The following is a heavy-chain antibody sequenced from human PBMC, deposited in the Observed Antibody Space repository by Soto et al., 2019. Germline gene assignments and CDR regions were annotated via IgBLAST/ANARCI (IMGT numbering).Heavy chain of an antibody. CDR2: SIPIFGTA. V-gene: IGHV1-69*13. CDR3: ARGRGYSGDDHYYYFDMDV. J-gene: IGHJ6*02. Sequence: SVKVSCKASGGTFNNYPITWVRQAPGEGLEWMGGSIPIFGTANYAQKLQGRVTISVDESTSTAYMELSSLRSEDTAVYYCARGRGYSGDDHYYYFDMDVWGQGTTVTVSS. D-gene: IGHD5-12*01. CDR1: GGTFNNYP.